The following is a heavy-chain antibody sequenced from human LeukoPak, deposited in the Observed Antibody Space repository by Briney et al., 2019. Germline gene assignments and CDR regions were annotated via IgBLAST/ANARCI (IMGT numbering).Heavy chain of an antibody. D-gene: IGHD2-2*01. J-gene: IGHJ4*02. Sequence: GESLKISCKGSGYSFTSYWIGWVRQMPGKGLEWMGIIYPGDSDTRYSPSFQGQVTISADKSISTAYLQWSSLKASDTAMYYCARQGYYSSTSCPDKYYFDYWGQGTLVTVSS. CDR1: GYSFTSYW. CDR2: IYPGDSDT. V-gene: IGHV5-51*01. CDR3: ARQGYYSSTSCPDKYYFDY.